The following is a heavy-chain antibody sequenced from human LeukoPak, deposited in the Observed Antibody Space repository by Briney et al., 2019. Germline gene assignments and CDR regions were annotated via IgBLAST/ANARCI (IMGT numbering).Heavy chain of an antibody. CDR3: ARDWGRHYFDY. J-gene: IGHJ4*02. V-gene: IGHV3-21*01. CDR1: GFTFSSYS. D-gene: IGHD3-16*01. Sequence: GGSLRLSCAVSGFTFSSYSMNWVRQAPGKGLEWVSSISSSSSYIYYADSVKGRFTISRDNAKNSLYLQMNSLRAEDTAVYYCARDWGRHYFDYWGQGTLVTVSS. CDR2: ISSSSSYI.